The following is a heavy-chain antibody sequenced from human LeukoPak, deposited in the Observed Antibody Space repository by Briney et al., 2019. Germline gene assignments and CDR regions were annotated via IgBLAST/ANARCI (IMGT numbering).Heavy chain of an antibody. V-gene: IGHV3-7*03. D-gene: IGHD1-14*01. Sequence: GRSLRLSCAASGFTFSSYGMHWVRQAPGKGLEWVANIRQDASEKYYVDSVKGRFTISRDNAKNSMYLQMNSLRAEDTAVYYCARATGRDGMDVWGKGTTVTVSS. CDR1: GFTFSSYG. J-gene: IGHJ6*04. CDR3: ARATGRDGMDV. CDR2: IRQDASEK.